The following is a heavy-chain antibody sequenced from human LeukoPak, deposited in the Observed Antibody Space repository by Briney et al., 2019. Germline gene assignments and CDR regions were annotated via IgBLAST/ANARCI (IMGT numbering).Heavy chain of an antibody. J-gene: IGHJ4*02. V-gene: IGHV5-51*01. D-gene: IGHD3-22*01. Sequence: GESLKISCKGSGYSFTSYWIGWVRQMPGKGLEWMGIIYPGDSDTRYSPSFQGQVTISDDKSISTAYLQWSSLKASDTAMYYCARRSRGYDSSGYYLDFWGQGTLVTVSS. CDR2: IYPGDSDT. CDR1: GYSFTSYW. CDR3: ARRSRGYDSSGYYLDF.